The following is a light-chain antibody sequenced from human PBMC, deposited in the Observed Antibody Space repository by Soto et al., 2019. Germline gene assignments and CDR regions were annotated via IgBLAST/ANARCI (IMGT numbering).Light chain of an antibody. CDR2: GAS. CDR1: QSVSSSY. Sequence: EIVLTQSPGTLSLSPGERATLSCRASQSVSSSYLAWYQQTPGQAPRLLIYGASSRATGIPDRFSGSGSGTDFNLTISRLEPEDFAVYYCQQYGSSPLFTFGPGTKVDIK. CDR3: QQYGSSPLFT. V-gene: IGKV3-20*01. J-gene: IGKJ3*01.